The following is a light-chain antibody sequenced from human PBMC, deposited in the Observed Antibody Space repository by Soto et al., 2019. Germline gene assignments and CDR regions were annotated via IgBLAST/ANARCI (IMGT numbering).Light chain of an antibody. CDR2: RNN. J-gene: IGLJ1*01. CDR3: AAWDDSLSGPDV. Sequence: QSVLTQPPSASGTPGQRVTISCSGSSSNIGSNYVYWYQQLPGTAPKLLIYRNNQRPSGVPDRFSGSKSGTSASLAISGLRSEDEADYYCAAWDDSLSGPDVFVTGTKVTVL. V-gene: IGLV1-47*01. CDR1: SSNIGSNY.